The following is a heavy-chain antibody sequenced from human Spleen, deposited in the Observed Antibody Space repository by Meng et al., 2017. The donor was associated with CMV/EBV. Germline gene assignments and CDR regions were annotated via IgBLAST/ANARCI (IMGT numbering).Heavy chain of an antibody. CDR3: ARGRDGYNYRFFEY. D-gene: IGHD5-24*01. CDR2: IIPMFGTA. CDR1: GVTFSNSA. Sequence: SGVTFSNSAISWVRQAPGQGLEWMGGIIPMFGTANYAQKFQGRVTITTDESTSTGYMELSSLRSEDTAVYYCARGRDGYNYRFFEYWGQGTLVTVSS. J-gene: IGHJ4*02. V-gene: IGHV1-69*05.